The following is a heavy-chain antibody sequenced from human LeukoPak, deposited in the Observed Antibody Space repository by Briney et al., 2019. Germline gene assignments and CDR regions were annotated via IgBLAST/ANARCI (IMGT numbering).Heavy chain of an antibody. J-gene: IGHJ4*02. V-gene: IGHV3-21*01. Sequence: GGSLRLSCAASGFTFSRYNMNWVRQAPGKGLEWVSSISRTGNYIYYADSVKGRFTISRDNAQNSLFLQMNSLRVEDMAVYYCARVLETDCSGGSCYSGRDYWGQGTLVTVSS. CDR1: GFTFSRYN. CDR2: ISRTGNYI. CDR3: ARVLETDCSGGSCYSGRDY. D-gene: IGHD2-15*01.